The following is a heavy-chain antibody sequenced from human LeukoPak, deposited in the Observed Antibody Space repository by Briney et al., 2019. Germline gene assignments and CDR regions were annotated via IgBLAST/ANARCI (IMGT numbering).Heavy chain of an antibody. CDR3: AKVRVRYSGYGQSNDAFDI. Sequence: PGGSLRLSCAASGFTFSTYGMHWVRQAPGKGLEWVAFIRYDGNNNYYADSVKGRFTISRDNSKNRLYLQLNSLRADDTAAYYCAKVRVRYSGYGQSNDAFDIWGQGTMVTVSS. CDR2: IRYDGNNN. J-gene: IGHJ3*02. CDR1: GFTFSTYG. D-gene: IGHD5-12*01. V-gene: IGHV3-30*02.